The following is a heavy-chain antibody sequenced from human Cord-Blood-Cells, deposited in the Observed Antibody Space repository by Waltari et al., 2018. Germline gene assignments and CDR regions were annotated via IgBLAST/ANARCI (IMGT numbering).Heavy chain of an antibody. D-gene: IGHD6-6*01. J-gene: IGHJ2*01. CDR3: ARDPRSYSSSSWYFDL. Sequence: QVQLVQSGAAVTKPGAPLTVPCKASGYTFPGYDMPCVRQAPGQGLEWMGRINPNSGGTNYAQKFQGRVTMTRDTSISTAYMELSRLRSDDTAVYYCARDPRSYSSSSWYFDLWGRGTLVTVSS. CDR1: GYTFPGYD. CDR2: INPNSGGT. V-gene: IGHV1-2*06.